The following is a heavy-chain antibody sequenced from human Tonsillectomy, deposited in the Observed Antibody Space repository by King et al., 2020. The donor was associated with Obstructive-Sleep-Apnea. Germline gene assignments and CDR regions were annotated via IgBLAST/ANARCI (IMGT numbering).Heavy chain of an antibody. CDR1: GFTFSSYA. D-gene: IGHD3-3*01. CDR2: ISYDGSNK. J-gene: IGHJ6*02. V-gene: IGHV3-30*04. CDR3: ARDMSHYDFWSGYYYYYYYGMDV. Sequence: VQLVESGGGVVQPGRSLRLSCAASGFTFSSYAMHWVRQAPGKGLEWVAVISYDGSNKYYADSVKGRCTISRDNSKNTLYLQMNSLRAEDTAVYYCARDMSHYDFWSGYYYYYYYGMDVWGQGTTVTVSS.